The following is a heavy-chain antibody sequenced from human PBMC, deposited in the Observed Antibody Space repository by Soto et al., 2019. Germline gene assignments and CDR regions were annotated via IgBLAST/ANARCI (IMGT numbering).Heavy chain of an antibody. V-gene: IGHV1-46*01. Sequence: ASVKVACKASGYTFTSYYMHLVRQAPGQGLEWMGIIYPSGGSTSYAQKFQGRVTMTRDTSTSTVYMELSSLRSEDTAVYYCARDVSVVVAASTSHGFDPWGQGTLVTVSS. CDR2: IYPSGGST. CDR3: ARDVSVVVAASTSHGFDP. J-gene: IGHJ5*02. CDR1: GYTFTSYY. D-gene: IGHD2-15*01.